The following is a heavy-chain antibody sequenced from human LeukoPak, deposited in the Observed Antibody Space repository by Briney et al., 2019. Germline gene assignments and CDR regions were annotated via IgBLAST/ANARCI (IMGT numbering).Heavy chain of an antibody. Sequence: ASVKVSCKASGYTFTGYYLHWVRQAPGQGLEWMGWINPTSGGTNYAQKFQDRVTMTRDTSISTAYMELSRLRSDDTAVYYCARGGLLRYFDWLLKTFDYWGQGTLVTVSS. D-gene: IGHD3-9*01. CDR3: ARGGLLRYFDWLLKTFDY. J-gene: IGHJ4*02. CDR2: INPTSGGT. CDR1: GYTFTGYY. V-gene: IGHV1-2*02.